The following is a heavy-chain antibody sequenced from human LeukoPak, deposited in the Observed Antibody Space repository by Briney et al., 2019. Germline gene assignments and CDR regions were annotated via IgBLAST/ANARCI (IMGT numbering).Heavy chain of an antibody. D-gene: IGHD3-10*01. CDR1: GYTFTSYY. J-gene: IGHJ4*02. V-gene: IGHV1-46*01. CDR3: ARGLPGGSGSYLDYFDY. CDR2: TNPSGGTT. Sequence: ASVKVSCKASGYTFTSYYMHWVRQAPGQGLEWMGLTNPSGGTTSYAQKFQGRVTMTRDTSTSTVYMELSSLRSEDTAVYYCARGLPGGSGSYLDYFDYWGQGTLVTVSS.